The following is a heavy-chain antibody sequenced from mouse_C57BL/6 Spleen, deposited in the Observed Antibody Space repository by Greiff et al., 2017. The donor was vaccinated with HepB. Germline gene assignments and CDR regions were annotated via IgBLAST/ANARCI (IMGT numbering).Heavy chain of an antibody. D-gene: IGHD2-4*01. CDR2: IWTGGGT. J-gene: IGHJ3*01. V-gene: IGHV2-9-1*01. Sequence: VQLQESGPGLVAPSQSLSITCTVSGFSFTSYAISWVRQPPGKGLEWLGVIWTGGGTNYNSALKSRLSISKDNYKSQVFLKMNSLQTDDTARYYCAWDDYDGAWFSYWGQGTLVTVYA. CDR3: AWDDYDGAWFSY. CDR1: GFSFTSYA.